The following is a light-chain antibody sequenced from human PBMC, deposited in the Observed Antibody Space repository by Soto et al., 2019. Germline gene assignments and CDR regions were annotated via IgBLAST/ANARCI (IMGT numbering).Light chain of an antibody. V-gene: IGKV3-20*01. CDR2: GTS. CDR3: QQYGSSIT. J-gene: IGKJ5*01. Sequence: EIGMTQSPATLSVSPGDRATLSCRASQTISSSFLVWYQQKPGQAPRLLIYGTSSRATGIPDRFSGSGSGTDFTLAISRLEPEDFAVFYCQQYGSSITFGQGTRLEIK. CDR1: QTISSSF.